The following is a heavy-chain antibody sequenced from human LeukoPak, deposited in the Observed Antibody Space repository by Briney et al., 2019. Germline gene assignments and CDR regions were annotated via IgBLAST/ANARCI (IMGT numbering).Heavy chain of an antibody. D-gene: IGHD3-22*01. V-gene: IGHV1-69-2*01. CDR2: VDPEDGET. CDR1: GYTFTDYY. J-gene: IGHJ3*02. Sequence: ASVKVSCKVSGYTFTDYYMRWVQQAPGKGLEWMGLVDPEDGETIYAEKFQGRVTITADTSTDTAYMELSSLRSEDTAVYYCATRDSSGTGGAFDIWGQGTMVTVSS. CDR3: ATRDSSGTGGAFDI.